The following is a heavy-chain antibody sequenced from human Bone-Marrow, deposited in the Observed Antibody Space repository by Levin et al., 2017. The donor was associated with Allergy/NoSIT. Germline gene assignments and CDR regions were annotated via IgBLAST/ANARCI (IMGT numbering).Heavy chain of an antibody. Sequence: GGSLRLSCAASGFTFSSYSMNWVRQAPGKGLEWVSSISSSSSYIYYADSVKGRFTISRDNAKNSLYLQMNSLRAEDTAVYYCAREGGGIQLWFHKPDDAFDSWGQGTMVTVSS. CDR2: ISSSSSYI. J-gene: IGHJ3*02. CDR3: AREGGGIQLWFHKPDDAFDS. CDR1: GFTFSSYS. D-gene: IGHD5-18*01. V-gene: IGHV3-21*01.